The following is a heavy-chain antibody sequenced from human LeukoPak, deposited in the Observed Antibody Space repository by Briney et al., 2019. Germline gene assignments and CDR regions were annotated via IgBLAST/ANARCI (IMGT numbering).Heavy chain of an antibody. CDR1: GYTFSTYG. CDR2: ITPYNGNT. D-gene: IGHD4-23*01. CDR3: ARSPTNHYGGNSELDY. V-gene: IGHV1-18*01. J-gene: IGHJ4*02. Sequence: GASVKVSCKASGYTFSTYGITWVRQAPGQGLEWVGWITPYNGNTNYAQNLQGRVTITTDTSTSAAYMEVRSLRSEDTAVYYCARSPTNHYGGNSELDYWGQGTLVTVSS.